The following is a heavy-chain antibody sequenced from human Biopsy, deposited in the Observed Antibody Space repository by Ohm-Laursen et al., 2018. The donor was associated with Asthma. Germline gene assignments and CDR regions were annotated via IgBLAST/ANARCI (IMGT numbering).Heavy chain of an antibody. Sequence: GASVKVSCKISGYSLTDLSMHWVRQAPGQGLEWMGGHDHKEGGTVNARRFQGRVTMTEDTSTDTAYMELSSLSPDDTAVYYCASDFPKDYVRYNFQFWGQGTLVTVSS. CDR3: ASDFPKDYVRYNFQF. J-gene: IGHJ4*02. D-gene: IGHD4-17*01. CDR2: HDHKEGGT. V-gene: IGHV1-24*01. CDR1: GYSLTDLS.